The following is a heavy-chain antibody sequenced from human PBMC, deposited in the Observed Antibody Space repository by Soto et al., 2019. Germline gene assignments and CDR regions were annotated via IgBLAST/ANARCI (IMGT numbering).Heavy chain of an antibody. D-gene: IGHD2-15*01. CDR2: INHSGST. J-gene: IGHJ6*03. CDR3: ARGSVQGKDQVVVVVAATREYYYYYMDV. Sequence: PSETLSLTCAVYGGSFSGYYWSWIRQPPGKGLEWIGEINHSGSTNYNPSLKSRVTISVDTSKNQFSLKLSSVTAADTAVYYCARGSVQGKDQVVVVVAATREYYYYYMDVWGKGTTVTVSS. V-gene: IGHV4-34*01. CDR1: GGSFSGYY.